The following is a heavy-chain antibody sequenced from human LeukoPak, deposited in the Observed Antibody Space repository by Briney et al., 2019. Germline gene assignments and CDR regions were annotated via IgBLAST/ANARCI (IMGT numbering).Heavy chain of an antibody. D-gene: IGHD2-15*01. CDR2: ISGSGGST. V-gene: IGHV3-23*01. Sequence: GGSLRLSCAASGFTFSSYAMSWVRQAPGKGLEWVSAISGSGGSTYYADSVKGRFTISRDNSKNTLYLQMNSLRAEDTAVYYCARDVWDIVVVVAATPFDYWGQGTLVTVSS. CDR3: ARDVWDIVVVVAATPFDY. J-gene: IGHJ4*02. CDR1: GFTFSSYA.